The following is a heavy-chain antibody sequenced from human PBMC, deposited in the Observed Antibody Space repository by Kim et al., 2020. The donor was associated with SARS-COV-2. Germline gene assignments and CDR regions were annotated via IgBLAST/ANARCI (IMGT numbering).Heavy chain of an antibody. CDR3: ARGLWFGEGGVYYYYGMDV. CDR1: GGSFSGYY. V-gene: IGHV4-34*01. Sequence: SETLSPTCAVYGGSFSGYYWSWIRQPPGKGLEWIGEINHSGSTNYNPSLKSRVTISVDTSKNQFSLKLSSVTAADTAVYYCARGLWFGEGGVYYYYGMDVWGQGTTVTVSS. D-gene: IGHD3-10*01. CDR2: INHSGST. J-gene: IGHJ6*02.